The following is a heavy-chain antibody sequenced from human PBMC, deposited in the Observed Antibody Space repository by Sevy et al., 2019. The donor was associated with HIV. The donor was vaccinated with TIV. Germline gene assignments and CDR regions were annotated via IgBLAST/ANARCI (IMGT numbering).Heavy chain of an antibody. CDR1: GYTFSDSGYY. V-gene: IGHV1-2*02. D-gene: IGHD3-3*01. Sequence: ASVKVSCKASGYTFSDSGYYVHWVRQAPGQGLEWMGWINPKSGATNYAQKFQGRVTMTRDTSVSTANMELNRLTSDDTAVYYCARESYDFWTGPLDYDYGMDVWGHGTTVTVSS. CDR2: INPKSGAT. J-gene: IGHJ6*02. CDR3: ARESYDFWTGPLDYDYGMDV.